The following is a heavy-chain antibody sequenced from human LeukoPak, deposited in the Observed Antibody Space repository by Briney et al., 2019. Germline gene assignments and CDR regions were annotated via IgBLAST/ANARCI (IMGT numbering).Heavy chain of an antibody. V-gene: IGHV3-48*01. J-gene: IGHJ4*02. CDR3: ARDLQLWGNDY. CDR1: GFTFSSYS. CDR2: ISSSSSTI. Sequence: GGSLRLSCAASGFTFSSYSMNWVRQAPGKGLEWVSYISSSSSTIYYADSVKGRFTISRDNAKNSLYLQMNSLRAEDTAVYYCARDLQLWGNDYWGQGTLVTVSS. D-gene: IGHD5-18*01.